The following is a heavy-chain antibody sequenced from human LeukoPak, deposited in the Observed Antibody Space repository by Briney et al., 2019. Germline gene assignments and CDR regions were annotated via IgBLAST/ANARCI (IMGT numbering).Heavy chain of an antibody. CDR3: AHRNMTTVTINWFDP. Sequence: SGPTLVNPTQTLTLTCTFSGFSLGTSGVGVGWIRQPPGKALEWLALIYWDDDKRYSPSLKSRLTITKDTSKNQVVLTMTNMDPVDTATYYCAHRNMTTVTINWFDPWGQGTLVTVSS. CDR2: IYWDDDK. CDR1: GFSLGTSGVG. D-gene: IGHD4-17*01. J-gene: IGHJ5*02. V-gene: IGHV2-5*02.